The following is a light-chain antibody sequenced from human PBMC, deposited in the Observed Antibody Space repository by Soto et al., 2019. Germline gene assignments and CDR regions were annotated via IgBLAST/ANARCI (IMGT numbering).Light chain of an antibody. CDR1: QGISSW. CDR2: AAS. V-gene: IGKV1-12*01. CDR3: QQYDRFSGP. Sequence: DIQMTQSPSSVSASAGDRVTITCRASQGISSWLAWYQQKPGKAPKLLIYAASTLQSGVPSRLSGSGSGTDFTLTLSTMQPDDLATYYCQQYDRFSGPFGQVTRLEIK. J-gene: IGKJ5*01.